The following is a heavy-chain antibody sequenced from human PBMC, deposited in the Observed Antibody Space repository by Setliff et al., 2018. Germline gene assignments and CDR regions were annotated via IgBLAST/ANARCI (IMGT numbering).Heavy chain of an antibody. V-gene: IGHV4-31*03. CDR1: GGSISSGGYY. J-gene: IGHJ3*02. D-gene: IGHD2-15*01. CDR3: ARVPRFTDMRNAFDI. CDR2: IYYSGST. Sequence: PSETLSLTCTVSGGSISSGGYYWSWVRQHPGKGLEWIGYIYYSGSTYYNPSLKGRVTISVDTSKNQFSLKLSSVTAADTAVYYCARVPRFTDMRNAFDIWGQGTMVTVSS.